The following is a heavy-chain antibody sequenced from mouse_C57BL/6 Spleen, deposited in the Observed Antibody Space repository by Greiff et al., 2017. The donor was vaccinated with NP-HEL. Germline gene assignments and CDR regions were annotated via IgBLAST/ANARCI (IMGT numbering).Heavy chain of an antibody. CDR3: ARLGDGYYDAMDY. Sequence: VQLKESGAELVKPGASVKLSCTASGFNIKDYYMHWVKQRTEQGLAWIGRIDPEDGETKYAPKFQGKATITADTSSNTAYLQLSSLTSEDTAVYYCARLGDGYYDAMDYWGQGTSVTVSS. J-gene: IGHJ4*01. V-gene: IGHV14-2*01. D-gene: IGHD2-3*01. CDR2: IDPEDGET. CDR1: GFNIKDYY.